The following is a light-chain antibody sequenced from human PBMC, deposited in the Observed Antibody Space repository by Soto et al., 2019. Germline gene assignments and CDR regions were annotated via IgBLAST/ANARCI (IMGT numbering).Light chain of an antibody. J-gene: IGKJ4*01. Sequence: EIVLTQSPATLSLFPGERATLSCRASQSVSSYLAWYQHKPGQAPRLLIYDASNRATGIPARFSGSGSGTDFTLTISSLEPEDFVVYYCQQRVSWPLAFGGGTKVEI. CDR3: QQRVSWPLA. V-gene: IGKV3-11*01. CDR1: QSVSSY. CDR2: DAS.